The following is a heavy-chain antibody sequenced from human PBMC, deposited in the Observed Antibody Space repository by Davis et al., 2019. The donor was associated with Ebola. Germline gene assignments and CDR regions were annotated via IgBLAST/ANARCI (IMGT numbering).Heavy chain of an antibody. J-gene: IGHJ6*01. D-gene: IGHD1-26*01. V-gene: IGHV1-18*04. CDR2: ISAYNGNT. CDR1: GYTFTSYG. CDR3: ARGNKVWWPPRTRYGMDV. Sequence: ASVKVSCKASGYTFTSYGISWVRQAPGQGLEWMGWISAYNGNTNYAQKFQGRVTMTRNTSMSTAYMELSRLRSEDTAVYYCARGNKVWWPPRTRYGMDVWGQGTTVTVAS.